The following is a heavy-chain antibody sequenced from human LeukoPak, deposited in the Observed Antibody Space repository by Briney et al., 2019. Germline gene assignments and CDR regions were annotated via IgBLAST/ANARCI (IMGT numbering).Heavy chain of an antibody. V-gene: IGHV4-34*01. CDR1: GGSFSGYY. Sequence: SETLSLTCAVYGGSFSGYYWSWIRQPPGKGLEWIGEINHSGSTNYNPSLKGRVTISVDTSKNQFSLKLSSVTAADTAVYYCARQYCSSTSCRGGAFDIWGQGTMVTVSS. CDR3: ARQYCSSTSCRGGAFDI. CDR2: INHSGST. J-gene: IGHJ3*02. D-gene: IGHD2-2*01.